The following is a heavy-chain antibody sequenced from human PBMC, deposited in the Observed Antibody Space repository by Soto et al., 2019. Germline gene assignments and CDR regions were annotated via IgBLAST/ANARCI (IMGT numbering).Heavy chain of an antibody. V-gene: IGHV1-3*01. CDR1: GYPFTSYA. CDR2: INAGNGNT. CDR3: ARGPGGPKGYFDL. Sequence: ASLKVSCKASGYPFTSYAIHWVRQAPGQRLEWMGWINAGNGNTKYSQTFQGRVTITRDTSASTAYMELSSPRSEDTAVYYCARGPGGPKGYFDLWGRGTLVTVSS. D-gene: IGHD3-10*01. J-gene: IGHJ2*01.